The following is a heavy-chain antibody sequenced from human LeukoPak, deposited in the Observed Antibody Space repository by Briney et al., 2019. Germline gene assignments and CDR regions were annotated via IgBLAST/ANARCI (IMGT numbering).Heavy chain of an antibody. J-gene: IGHJ5*02. V-gene: IGHV1-18*01. Sequence: GASVKVSCKASGYTFTSYGISWVRQAPGQGLEWMGWISAYNGNTNYAQKLQGRVTMTTDTSTSTAYMELSSLRSEDTAVYYCVRDEGAARTNDNWFDPWGQGTLVTVSS. CDR1: GYTFTSYG. CDR3: VRDEGAARTNDNWFDP. D-gene: IGHD6-6*01. CDR2: ISAYNGNT.